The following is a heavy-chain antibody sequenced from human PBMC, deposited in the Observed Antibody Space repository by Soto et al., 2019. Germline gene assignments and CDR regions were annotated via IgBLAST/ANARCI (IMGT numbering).Heavy chain of an antibody. J-gene: IGHJ4*02. Sequence: PSETLSLTCAVSGGSISSGGYSWSWIRQPPGKGLEWIGYIYHSGSTYYNPSLKSRVTISVDTSKNQFSLKLSSVTAADTAVYYCARAKSTTYQLPLDYWGQGTLVTVSS. CDR2: IYHSGST. V-gene: IGHV4-30-2*01. CDR3: ARAKSTTYQLPLDY. D-gene: IGHD2-2*01. CDR1: GGSISSGGYS.